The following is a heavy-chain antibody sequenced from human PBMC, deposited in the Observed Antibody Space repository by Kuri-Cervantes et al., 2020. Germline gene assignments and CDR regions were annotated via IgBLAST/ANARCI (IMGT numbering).Heavy chain of an antibody. CDR3: ARRRTAGELFVDV. V-gene: IGHV3-7*01. D-gene: IGHD3-10*01. CDR2: IKQDGSEK. Sequence: GGSLRLSCGASGFTFSIYWMSWVRQAPGKGLEWVANIKQDGSEKYYVDSVKGRFTISRDNAKNSLYLQMNSLTAEDTAVYYCARRRTAGELFVDVWGQGTTVTVSS. CDR1: GFTFSIYW. J-gene: IGHJ6*02.